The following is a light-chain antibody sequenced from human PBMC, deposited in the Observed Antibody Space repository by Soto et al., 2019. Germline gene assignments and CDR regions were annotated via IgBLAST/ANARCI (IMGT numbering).Light chain of an antibody. CDR2: WAS. V-gene: IGKV4-1*01. Sequence: DIVMSQSPDSLTVSLGDRATINCKSSQSVMYSSHNKNYLAWYQQKPGQPPKLLIYWASTRESGVPDRISGSGSGTDFHLTLSSLQAEDVAVYYCQQYYTTPWTFGQGTKVEIK. CDR1: QSVMYSSHNKNY. J-gene: IGKJ1*01. CDR3: QQYYTTPWT.